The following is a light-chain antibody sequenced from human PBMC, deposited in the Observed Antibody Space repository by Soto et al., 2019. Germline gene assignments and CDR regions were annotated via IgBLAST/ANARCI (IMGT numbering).Light chain of an antibody. J-gene: IGKJ1*01. CDR3: QQFNSYVWT. V-gene: IGKV1-5*03. Sequence: DIQMTQSPSTLSASVGDRVTITCRASQSLNNWLAWYQQKPGKAPKLLIYKASSLESGVPSRFSGSASGTEFTLTISSLQPDDFATYYCQQFNSYVWTFGQGTRVEIK. CDR2: KAS. CDR1: QSLNNW.